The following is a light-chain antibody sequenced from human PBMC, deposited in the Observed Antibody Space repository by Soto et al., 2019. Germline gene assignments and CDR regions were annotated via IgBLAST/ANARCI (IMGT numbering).Light chain of an antibody. CDR2: DSS. Sequence: EIVLTQSPATLSLSPGERATLSCRASQSVGTYFAWYQQKPGQAPRLLIYDSSNRATGIPARFSGSGSGTDFTLPISSLEPEDFAVYSCQPRRDWPSTFGGGTKVEIK. CDR1: QSVGTY. V-gene: IGKV3-11*01. J-gene: IGKJ4*01. CDR3: QPRRDWPST.